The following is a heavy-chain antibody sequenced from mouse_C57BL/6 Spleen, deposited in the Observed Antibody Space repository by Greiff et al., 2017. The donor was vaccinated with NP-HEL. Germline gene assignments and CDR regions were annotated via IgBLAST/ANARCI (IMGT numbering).Heavy chain of an antibody. Sequence: QVQLQQSGPELVKPGASVKISRKASGYAFSSSWMNWVKQRPGKGLEWIGRIYPGDGDTNYNGKFKGKATLTADKSSSTAYMQLSSLTSEDSAVYFCAREGITTVGDYWGQGTTLTVSS. D-gene: IGHD1-1*01. J-gene: IGHJ2*01. CDR2: IYPGDGDT. CDR3: AREGITTVGDY. V-gene: IGHV1-82*01. CDR1: GYAFSSSW.